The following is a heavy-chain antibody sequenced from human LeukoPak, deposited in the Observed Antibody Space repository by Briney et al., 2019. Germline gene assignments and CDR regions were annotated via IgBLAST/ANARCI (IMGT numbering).Heavy chain of an antibody. Sequence: GGSLRLSCAASGFTFSDYWKHWVRQAPGEALMWVSRIKSDGSSTTYADSVKGRFTISRDNAKNTLYLQMNSLRAEDTAVYYCSRDSSSSCGGDCYSGLDVWGQGTTVTVSS. CDR2: IKSDGSST. J-gene: IGHJ6*02. V-gene: IGHV3-74*01. D-gene: IGHD2-21*02. CDR1: GFTFSDYW. CDR3: SRDSSSSCGGDCYSGLDV.